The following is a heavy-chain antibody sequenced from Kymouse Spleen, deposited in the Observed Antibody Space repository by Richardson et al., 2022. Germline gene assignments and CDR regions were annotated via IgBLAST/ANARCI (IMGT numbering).Heavy chain of an antibody. D-gene: IGHD4-17*01. CDR1: GGSISSSSYY. V-gene: IGHV4-39*01. Sequence: QLQLQESGPGLVKPSETLSLTCTVSGGSISSSSYYWGWIRQPPGKGLEWIGSIYYSGSTYYNPSLKSRVTISVDTSKNQFSLKLSSVTAADTAVYYCARHLPPVTYFQHWGQGTLVTVSS. CDR3: ARHLPPVTYFQH. CDR2: IYYSGST. J-gene: IGHJ1*01.